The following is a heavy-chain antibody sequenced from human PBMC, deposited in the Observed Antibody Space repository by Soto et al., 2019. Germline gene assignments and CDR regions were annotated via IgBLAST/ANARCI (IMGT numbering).Heavy chain of an antibody. V-gene: IGHV1-18*04. CDR1: GYTFTSYG. D-gene: IGHD3-10*01. CDR2: ISAYNGNT. CDR3: ARAATITMVRGVISNFDY. J-gene: IGHJ4*02. Sequence: ASVKVSCKASGYTFTSYGISWVRQAPGQGLEWMGWISAYNGNTNYAQKLQGRVTMTTDTSTSTAYMELRSLRSDDTAVYYCARAATITMVRGVISNFDYWGQGTLVTV.